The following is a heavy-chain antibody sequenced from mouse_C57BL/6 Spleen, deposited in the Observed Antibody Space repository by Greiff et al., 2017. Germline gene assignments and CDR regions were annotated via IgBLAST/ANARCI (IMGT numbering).Heavy chain of an antibody. Sequence: EVHLVESEGGLVQPGSSMKLSCTASGFTFSDYYMAWVRQVPEKGLEWVANINYDGSSTYYLDSLKSRFIISRDNAKNILYLQMSSLKSEDTATYDCARDREPYYSNPRGYFDVWGTGTTVTVSS. CDR1: GFTFSDYY. V-gene: IGHV5-16*01. D-gene: IGHD2-5*01. J-gene: IGHJ1*03. CDR2: INYDGSST. CDR3: ARDREPYYSNPRGYFDV.